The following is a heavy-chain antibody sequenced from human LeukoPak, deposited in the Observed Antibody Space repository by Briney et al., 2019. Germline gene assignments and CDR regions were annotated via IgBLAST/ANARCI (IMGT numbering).Heavy chain of an antibody. Sequence: PSETLSLTCAVYGGSFSGYYWSWIRQPPGKGLEWIGEINHSGSTNYNPSLKSRVTISVDTSKNQFSLKLSSVTAADTAVYYCARNQRGVQWGYYYYYGMDVWGQGTTVTVSS. V-gene: IGHV4-34*01. CDR2: INHSGST. CDR1: GGSFSGYY. J-gene: IGHJ6*02. D-gene: IGHD1-26*01. CDR3: ARNQRGVQWGYYYYYGMDV.